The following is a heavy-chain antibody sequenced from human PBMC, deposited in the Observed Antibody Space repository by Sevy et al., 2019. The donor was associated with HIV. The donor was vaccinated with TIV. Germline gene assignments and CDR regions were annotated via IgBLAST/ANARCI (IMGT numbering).Heavy chain of an antibody. J-gene: IGHJ6*02. V-gene: IGHV3-33*01. Sequence: GGSLRLSCAASGFTFSSYGMHWVRQAPGKGLEWVAVIWYDGSNKYYADSVKGRFTISRDNSKNTLYLQMNSLRAEETAVYYCARDAYYDILTGYSPDYYYGMDVWGQGTTVTVSS. D-gene: IGHD3-9*01. CDR3: ARDAYYDILTGYSPDYYYGMDV. CDR2: IWYDGSNK. CDR1: GFTFSSYG.